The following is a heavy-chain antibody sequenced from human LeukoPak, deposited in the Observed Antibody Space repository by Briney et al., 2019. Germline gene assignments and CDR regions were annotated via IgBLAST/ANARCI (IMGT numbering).Heavy chain of an antibody. CDR3: AREWDCSGGICFPRGFDF. V-gene: IGHV1-2*02. CDR1: GYTFTGYY. J-gene: IGHJ4*02. Sequence: GASVKVSCKASGYTFTGYYVHWVRQAPGQGLEWAGWISPNNGGTSYAHNFRDRVTMTTDTSINTAYMELSWLTSDDTAVYYCAREWDCSGGICFPRGFDFWGQGTLVTVSS. CDR2: ISPNNGGT. D-gene: IGHD2-15*01.